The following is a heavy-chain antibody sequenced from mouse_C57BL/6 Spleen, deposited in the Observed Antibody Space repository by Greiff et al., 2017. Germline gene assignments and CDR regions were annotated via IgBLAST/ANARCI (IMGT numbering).Heavy chain of an antibody. V-gene: IGHV1-69*01. D-gene: IGHD4-1*01. CDR2: IDPSDSYT. CDR1: GYTFTSYW. J-gene: IGHJ1*03. Sequence: QVQLQQPGAELVMPGASVKLSCKASGYTFTSYWMHWVKQRPGQGLEWIGEIDPSDSYTNYNQKFKGKSTLTVDKSSSTAYMQLSSRTSEDSAVYYCARRGVGRYFDVWGTGTTVTVSS. CDR3: ARRGVGRYFDV.